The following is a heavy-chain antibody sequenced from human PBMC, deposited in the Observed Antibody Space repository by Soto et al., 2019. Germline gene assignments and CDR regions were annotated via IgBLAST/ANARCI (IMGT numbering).Heavy chain of an antibody. CDR1: GYTFTRYG. CDR3: AMVDVYVTPSPQDV. CDR2: INTYNGNT. J-gene: IGHJ6*02. V-gene: IGHV1-18*01. D-gene: IGHD3-16*01. Sequence: QVQLVQSGAEVKNPGASVKVSCKASGYTFTRYGIGWARQAPGQGLEWMGWINTYNGNTNYAQNVQGRVTLTTDTATSTAYMELRSLRSNDTAIYYCAMVDVYVTPSPQDVWGQGTPVTVSS.